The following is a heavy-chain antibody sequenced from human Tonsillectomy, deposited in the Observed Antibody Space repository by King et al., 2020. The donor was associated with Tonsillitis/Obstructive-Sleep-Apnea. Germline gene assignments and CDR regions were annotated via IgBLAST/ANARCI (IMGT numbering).Heavy chain of an antibody. CDR3: ARPYCGGGTCYSGWFDP. CDR1: GYSFSNNW. J-gene: IGHJ5*02. Sequence: VQLVESGAEVKKPGESLTISCKGSGYSFSNNWIGWVRQLPGKGLEWMGIIYPGDSETRYSPSFQGQVTISADKSISTAYLQWSSLKASDTAIYYCARPYCGGGTCYSGWFDPWGQGTLVTVSS. D-gene: IGHD2-15*01. V-gene: IGHV5-51*01. CDR2: IYPGDSET.